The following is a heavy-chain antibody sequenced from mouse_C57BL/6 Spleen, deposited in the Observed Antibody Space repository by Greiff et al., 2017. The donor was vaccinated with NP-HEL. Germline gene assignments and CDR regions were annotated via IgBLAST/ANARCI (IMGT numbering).Heavy chain of an antibody. Sequence: LQESGPELVKPGASVKISCKASGYAFSSSWMNWVKQRPGKGLEWIGRIYPGDGDTNYNGKFKGKATLTADKSSSTAYMQLSSLTSEDSAVYFCARLLTGTFAYWGQGTLVTVSA. CDR1: GYAFSSSW. CDR2: IYPGDGDT. V-gene: IGHV1-82*01. D-gene: IGHD4-1*01. CDR3: ARLLTGTFAY. J-gene: IGHJ3*01.